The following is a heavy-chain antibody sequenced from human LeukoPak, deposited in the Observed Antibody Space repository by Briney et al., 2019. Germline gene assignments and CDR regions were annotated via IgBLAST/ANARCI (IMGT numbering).Heavy chain of an antibody. CDR3: ARGSHYDILTGYRYGMDV. V-gene: IGHV4-59*01. CDR1: GGSISSYY. Sequence: PSETLSLTCTVSGGSISSYYWSWIRQPPGKGLEWIGYIYYSGSTNYNPSPKSRVTISVDTSKNQFSLKLSSVTAADTAVYYCARGSHYDILTGYRYGMDVWGQGTTVTVSS. D-gene: IGHD3-9*01. J-gene: IGHJ6*02. CDR2: IYYSGST.